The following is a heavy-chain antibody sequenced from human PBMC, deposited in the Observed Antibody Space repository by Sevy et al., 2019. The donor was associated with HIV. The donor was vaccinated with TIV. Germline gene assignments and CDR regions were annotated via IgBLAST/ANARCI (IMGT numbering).Heavy chain of an antibody. D-gene: IGHD3-22*01. CDR3: ARDYYDSSGYPHHVFDY. J-gene: IGHJ4*02. V-gene: IGHV1-69*13. Sequence: ASVKVSCKASGGTFSSYAISWVRQAPGQGLEWMGGKIPIFGTTNYAQKFQGRVTITADDSTSTAYMGLSSLRSEETAVYYCARDYYDSSGYPHHVFDYWGQVTLVTVSS. CDR1: GGTFSSYA. CDR2: KIPIFGTT.